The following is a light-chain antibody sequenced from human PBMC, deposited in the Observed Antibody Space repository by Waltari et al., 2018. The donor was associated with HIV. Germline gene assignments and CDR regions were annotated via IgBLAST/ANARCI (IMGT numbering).Light chain of an antibody. CDR2: DAS. J-gene: IGKJ4*01. Sequence: EVVLTQSPATLSLSPGERATLSCRASQSVDRYLAWYQQKPGQAPRPLIYDASNRATGIPARFSGSGSGTDFTLTISSLEPEDFAIYYCQQRGTWPLFGGGTKVEIK. CDR3: QQRGTWPL. CDR1: QSVDRY. V-gene: IGKV3-11*01.